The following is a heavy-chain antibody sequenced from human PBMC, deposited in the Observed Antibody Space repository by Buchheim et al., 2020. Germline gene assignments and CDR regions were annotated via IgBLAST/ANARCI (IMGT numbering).Heavy chain of an antibody. V-gene: IGHV3-7*01. CDR3: ARGGGWILDY. CDR1: GFTFSNYW. J-gene: IGHJ4*02. CDR2: IKEDGSDK. D-gene: IGHD5-18*01. Sequence: EVQVVESGGGLVQPGGSLRLSCAASGFTFSNYWMSWVRQAPGKGLEWVAIIKEDGSDKYYVDSVKGRFTISKDNAKNSIYLQMDSLRAEDTAVYYCARGGGWILDYWGQGT.